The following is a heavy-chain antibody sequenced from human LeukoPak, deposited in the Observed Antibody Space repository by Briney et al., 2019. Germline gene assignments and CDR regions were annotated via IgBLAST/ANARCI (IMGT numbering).Heavy chain of an antibody. CDR1: GYTFTSYG. J-gene: IGHJ4*02. D-gene: IGHD2-15*01. CDR3: AGTTSVGYSSPSSWAY. CDR2: IIPIFGSA. Sequence: ASVKVSCKASGYTFTSYGISWVRQAPGQGLEWMGGIIPIFGSANYAQKFQGRVTITADKSTSTAYMELSSLRSEDTAVYYCAGTTSVGYSSPSSWAYWGQGTLVTVSS. V-gene: IGHV1-69*06.